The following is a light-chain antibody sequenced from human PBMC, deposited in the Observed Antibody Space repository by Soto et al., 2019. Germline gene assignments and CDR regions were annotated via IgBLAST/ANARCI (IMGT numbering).Light chain of an antibody. CDR1: QSLVYSDGNTS. CDR3: MQGTHWPWT. J-gene: IGKJ1*01. V-gene: IGKV2-30*01. CDR2: QVS. Sequence: DVVMTQSPLSLPVTLGQPASISCRSSQSLVYSDGNTSLKWFQQRPGQSPRRLIYQVSNRDSGVPDRFSGSGSGTDFTLKISRVEAEDVGVYYCMQGTHWPWTFGQGTKVEIK.